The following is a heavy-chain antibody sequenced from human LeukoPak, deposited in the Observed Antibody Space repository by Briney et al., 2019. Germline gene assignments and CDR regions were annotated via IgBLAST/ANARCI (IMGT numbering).Heavy chain of an antibody. D-gene: IGHD4-17*01. Sequence: ASVKVSCKTSGYFFINYGVAWVRQAPGQGLEWMGWISACNGNTNYAQKFQGRVTITTDTSMSTAYMELRSLRFDDTAVYYCARDDYGDYQRYWGQGTLVTVSS. V-gene: IGHV1-18*01. J-gene: IGHJ4*02. CDR3: ARDDYGDYQRY. CDR2: ISACNGNT. CDR1: GYFFINYG.